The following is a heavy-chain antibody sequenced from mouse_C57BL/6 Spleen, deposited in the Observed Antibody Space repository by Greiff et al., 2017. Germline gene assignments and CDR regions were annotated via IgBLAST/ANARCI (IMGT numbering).Heavy chain of an antibody. V-gene: IGHV5-16*01. Sequence: EVKLLESEGGLVQPGSSMKLSCTASGFTFSDYYMAWVRQVPEKGLEWVANINYDGSSTYYLDSLKSRFIISRDNAKNILYLQMSRLKSEDTATYYCAREGGYDYDEGNFDYWGQGTTLTVSS. J-gene: IGHJ2*01. CDR3: AREGGYDYDEGNFDY. CDR2: INYDGSST. D-gene: IGHD2-4*01. CDR1: GFTFSDYY.